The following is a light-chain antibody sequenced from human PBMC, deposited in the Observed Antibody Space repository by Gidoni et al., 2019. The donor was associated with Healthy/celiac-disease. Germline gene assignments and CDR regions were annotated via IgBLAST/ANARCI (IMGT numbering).Light chain of an antibody. CDR1: QSISSY. J-gene: IGKJ1*01. V-gene: IGKV1-39*01. CDR3: QQNYSTPRT. Sequence: DIQMTQSPSPLSASVGDRVTITCRASQSISSYLNWYQQKPGKAPKLLVYAASSLQSGVPSRFSGSGSGEDFTLTISSLQPEDFATYYCQQNYSTPRTFGQGTKVEIK. CDR2: AAS.